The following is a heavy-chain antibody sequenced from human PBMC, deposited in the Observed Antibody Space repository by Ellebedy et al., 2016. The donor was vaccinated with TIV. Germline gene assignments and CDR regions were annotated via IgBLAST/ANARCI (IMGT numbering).Heavy chain of an antibody. CDR1: GFTFSSYW. Sequence: PGGSLRLSCAASGFTFSSYWMHWVRQAPGKGLVWVSRISSDGSSTSYADSVKGRFTISRDNAKNTLYLQMNSLRAEDTAVYFCTRGYCGGDCYYWYFDLWGRGTLVTVSS. D-gene: IGHD2-21*02. CDR2: ISSDGSST. V-gene: IGHV3-74*01. J-gene: IGHJ2*01. CDR3: TRGYCGGDCYYWYFDL.